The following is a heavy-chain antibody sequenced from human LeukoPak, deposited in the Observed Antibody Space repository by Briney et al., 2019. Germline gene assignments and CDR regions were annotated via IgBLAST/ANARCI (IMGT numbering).Heavy chain of an antibody. Sequence: SETLSLTCAVYGVSFSGYYWSWIRQPPGRGLEWIGEINHSGSTNYNPSLKSRVTISVDTSKNQFSLKLSSVTAADTAVYYCARLAARRNIVLMVYATKGEYYFDYWGQGTLVTVSS. V-gene: IGHV4-34*01. CDR3: ARLAARRNIVLMVYATKGEYYFDY. CDR1: GVSFSGYY. J-gene: IGHJ4*02. D-gene: IGHD2-8*01. CDR2: INHSGST.